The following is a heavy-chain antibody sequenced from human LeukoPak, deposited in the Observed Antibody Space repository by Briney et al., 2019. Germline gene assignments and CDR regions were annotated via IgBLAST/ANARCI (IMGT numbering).Heavy chain of an antibody. Sequence: SETLSLTCTVSGGSISSSSYYWGWIRQPPGKGLEWIGSIYYSGSTYYNPSLKSRVTISVDTSKNQFSLKLSSLTAADTAVYYCARDRGRNSLIYHYYGMDVWGQGTTVTVSS. CDR3: ARDRGRNSLIYHYYGMDV. CDR2: IYYSGST. D-gene: IGHD1-14*01. CDR1: GGSISSSSYY. J-gene: IGHJ6*02. V-gene: IGHV4-39*07.